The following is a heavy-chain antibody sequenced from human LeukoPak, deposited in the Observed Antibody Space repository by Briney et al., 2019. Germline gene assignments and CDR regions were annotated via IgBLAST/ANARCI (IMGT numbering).Heavy chain of an antibody. CDR1: GYTFTSYG. J-gene: IGHJ3*01. CDR2: IIPIFGTA. D-gene: IGHD3-3*02. Sequence: ASVKVCCKASGYTFTSYGISWVRQAPGQGLEWMGGIIPIFGTANYAQRFQGRVTISADESKGTVSMELSNLRSEDTAVYYCARASFPFLEWMTSIPFDVWGQGTVVIVSS. V-gene: IGHV1-69*13. CDR3: ARASFPFLEWMTSIPFDV.